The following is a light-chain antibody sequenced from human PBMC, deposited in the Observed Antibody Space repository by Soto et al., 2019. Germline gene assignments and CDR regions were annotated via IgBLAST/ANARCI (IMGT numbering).Light chain of an antibody. CDR2: WAS. Sequence: DIVMTQSPDSLAVSLGERATINCKSSQSVFKGSNNKDCLAWYQQKPGQPPKLLRYWASTRESGVPDRFSGSGSGTDFPLTISSLQAEDVAIYYCQQFSSPPVFPFGQGTKLEIK. CDR3: QQFSSPPVFP. CDR1: QSVFKGSNNKDC. J-gene: IGKJ2*01. V-gene: IGKV4-1*01.